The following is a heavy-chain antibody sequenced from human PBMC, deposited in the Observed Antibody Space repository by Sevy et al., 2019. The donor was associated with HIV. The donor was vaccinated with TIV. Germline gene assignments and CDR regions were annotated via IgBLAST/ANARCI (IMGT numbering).Heavy chain of an antibody. CDR3: AKDQAFYYDSYIDY. V-gene: IGHV3-30*18. CDR2: ISYDGSDK. Sequence: GGSLRLSCAASGFIFSSYGMHWVRQAAGKGQEWVAVISYDGSDKSYADSVKGRFTISRDNSKNTLYLQMNSLRAEDTAVYYCAKDQAFYYDSYIDYRGQGTLVTVSS. CDR1: GFIFSSYG. J-gene: IGHJ4*02. D-gene: IGHD3-22*01.